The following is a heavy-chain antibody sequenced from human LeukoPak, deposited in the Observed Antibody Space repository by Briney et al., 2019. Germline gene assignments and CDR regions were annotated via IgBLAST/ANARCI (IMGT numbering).Heavy chain of an antibody. D-gene: IGHD4-17*01. CDR3: ARDRSLVDGDYGVWFDA. Sequence: PGGSLRLSCAASGFTFSNAWMNWVRQAPGKGLEWVSYISSTSTTKYYADSVKGRFTISRDNSKNSLDLQMNRLTAEDTAVYYCARDRSLVDGDYGVWFDAWGQGSLVTVSS. V-gene: IGHV3-48*04. CDR2: ISSTSTTK. CDR1: GFTFSNAW. J-gene: IGHJ5*02.